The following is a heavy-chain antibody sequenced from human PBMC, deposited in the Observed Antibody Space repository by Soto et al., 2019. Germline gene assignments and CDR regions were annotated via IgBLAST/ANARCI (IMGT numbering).Heavy chain of an antibody. CDR2: IAPHRDGT. CDR1: GYSFTDYY. Sequence: GXSVKVSCKASGYSFTDYYMHWIRQAPGQGLEWMGWIAPHRDGTEFAQKFQGRITLTGDTSTSTAYMELKGLTSADTAVYFCARGPYGDNAFDIWGQGTVVTVSS. J-gene: IGHJ3*02. V-gene: IGHV1-2*02. D-gene: IGHD4-17*01. CDR3: ARGPYGDNAFDI.